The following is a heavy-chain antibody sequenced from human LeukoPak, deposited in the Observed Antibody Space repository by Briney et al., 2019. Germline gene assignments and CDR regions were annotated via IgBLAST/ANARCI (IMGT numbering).Heavy chain of an antibody. CDR1: NESFNIYY. Sequence: SETLSLTCAVYNESFNIYYWSWIRQPPGKGLEWMGEINHSGSTNYNPSLKSRVSISVDTSKNQFSLKLTSITAADAAVYYCARVGTVTTAFYNWFDPWGQGTLVTVSS. J-gene: IGHJ5*02. CDR2: INHSGST. D-gene: IGHD4-17*01. CDR3: ARVGTVTTAFYNWFDP. V-gene: IGHV4-34*01.